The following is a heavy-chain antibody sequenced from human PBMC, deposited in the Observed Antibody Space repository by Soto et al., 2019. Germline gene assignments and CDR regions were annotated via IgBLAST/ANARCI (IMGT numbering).Heavy chain of an antibody. CDR3: AKDMSPRETYYGMVV. CDR2: ISWDGGST. CDR1: GFTFDDYT. V-gene: IGHV3-43*01. Sequence: RVSLRLSFAAPGFTFDDYTMHWVRQAPGKGLEWVSLISWDGGSTYYADSVKGRFTISRDNSKNSLYLQVNSLRTEDTALYYCAKDMSPRETYYGMVVWGQGTPVTSP. J-gene: IGHJ6*02.